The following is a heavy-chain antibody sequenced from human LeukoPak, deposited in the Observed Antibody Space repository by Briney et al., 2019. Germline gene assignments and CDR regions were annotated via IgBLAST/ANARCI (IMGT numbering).Heavy chain of an antibody. Sequence: PGRSLRLSCAASGFTFSSSDMHWVRQAPGKGLEWVAVISYDATNKYYADSVKGRFTLSRDNSKNTLYLQTNTLRDEDTAVYYCAKASSNYFYYFEYGGQGTLVTVSS. V-gene: IGHV3-30*18. CDR1: GFTFSSSD. D-gene: IGHD2/OR15-2a*01. CDR3: AKASSNYFYYFEY. CDR2: ISYDATNK. J-gene: IGHJ4*02.